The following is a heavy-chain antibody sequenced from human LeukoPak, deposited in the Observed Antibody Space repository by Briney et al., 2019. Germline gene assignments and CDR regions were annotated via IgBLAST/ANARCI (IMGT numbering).Heavy chain of an antibody. Sequence: ASVKVSCKASGGTFSSYAISWVRQAPGEGLEWMGGIIPIFGTANYAQKFQGRVTLSADESTSTAYMELSSLRSEDTAVYYCARDLIAAAGYYFDYWGQGTLVTVSS. V-gene: IGHV1-69*13. D-gene: IGHD6-13*01. CDR1: GGTFSSYA. CDR3: ARDLIAAAGYYFDY. CDR2: IIPIFGTA. J-gene: IGHJ4*02.